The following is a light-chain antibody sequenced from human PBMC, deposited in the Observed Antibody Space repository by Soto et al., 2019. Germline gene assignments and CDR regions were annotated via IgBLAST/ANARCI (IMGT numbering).Light chain of an antibody. CDR3: LQLKSYPFT. Sequence: DIQLTQSPSFLSSSVGDRVTITFLASQGINSYLAWYQQKPGKAPKLLIYAASTLQSGVPSRFSGSGSGTEFTLTISSLQPEDFATYYCLQLKSYPFTFGGGTKVDIK. CDR1: QGINSY. V-gene: IGKV1-9*01. J-gene: IGKJ4*01. CDR2: AAS.